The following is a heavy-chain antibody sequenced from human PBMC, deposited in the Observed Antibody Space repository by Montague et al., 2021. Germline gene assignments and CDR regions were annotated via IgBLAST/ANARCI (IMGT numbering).Heavy chain of an antibody. V-gene: IGHV3-23*01. Sequence: SRRLSLSASGFSFTSYAVNWVRQAPGEGLEWVSSITDIGPGTYYADSVKGRFTISRDNSKNTLYLQMNSLRVDDTAVYYCAKASKKLRNYYYTMDVWGQGTTVTVSS. J-gene: IGHJ6*02. CDR3: AKASKKLRNYYYTMDV. CDR2: ITDIGPGT. CDR1: GFSFTSYA.